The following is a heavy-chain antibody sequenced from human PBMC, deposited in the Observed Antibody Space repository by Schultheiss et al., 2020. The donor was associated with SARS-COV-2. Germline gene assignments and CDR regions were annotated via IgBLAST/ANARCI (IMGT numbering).Heavy chain of an antibody. Sequence: GSLRLSCAASGFTFSSYWMSWVRQAPGKGLEWVANIKQDGSEKYYVDSVKGRFTISRDNAKNSLYLQMNSLRAEDTAVYYCAKPDGGYYAPLYYYYMDVWGKGTTVTVSS. J-gene: IGHJ6*03. CDR2: IKQDGSEK. V-gene: IGHV3-7*01. CDR3: AKPDGGYYAPLYYYYMDV. D-gene: IGHD3-3*01. CDR1: GFTFSSYW.